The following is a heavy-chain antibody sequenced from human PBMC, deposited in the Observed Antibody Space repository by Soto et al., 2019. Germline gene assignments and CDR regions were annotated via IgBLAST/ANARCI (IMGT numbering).Heavy chain of an antibody. CDR3: AAEYYDSSGYVSCYGMDV. Sequence: GASVKVSCKASGFTFTSSSVQWVLQARGQRLEWIGWIVVGSGNTNYAQKFQERVTITRDMSTSTAYMELSSLRSEDTAVYYCAAEYYDSSGYVSCYGMDVWGQGTTVTVSS. CDR1: GFTFTSSS. V-gene: IGHV1-58*01. J-gene: IGHJ6*02. CDR2: IVVGSGNT. D-gene: IGHD3-22*01.